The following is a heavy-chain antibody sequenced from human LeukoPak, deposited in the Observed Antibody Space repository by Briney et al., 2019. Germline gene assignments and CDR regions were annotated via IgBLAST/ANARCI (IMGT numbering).Heavy chain of an antibody. V-gene: IGHV4-38-2*01. D-gene: IGHD3-22*01. CDR3: ARVFGNFSDRWFDP. Sequence: SETLSLTCAVSGYSISSGYYWGCIRQPPGKGLEWIGSIFHSGSTYYNPSLKSRVTLSIDKSKNQFSLRLSSVTATDTAVYYCARVFGNFSDRWFDPWGQGTLVTVSS. J-gene: IGHJ5*02. CDR1: GYSISSGYY. CDR2: IFHSGST.